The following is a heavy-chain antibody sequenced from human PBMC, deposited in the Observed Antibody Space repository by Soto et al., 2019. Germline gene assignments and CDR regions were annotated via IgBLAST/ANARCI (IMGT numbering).Heavy chain of an antibody. V-gene: IGHV4-4*02. Sequence: SETLSLTCAVSGGSISSSNWWSWVRQPPGTGLEWIGEINHSGSTNYNPSLKSRVTISVDTSRNQFSLKLTSVTAADTAVYYCARDKITGLFDYWGQGTLVTVSS. J-gene: IGHJ4*02. CDR1: GGSISSSNW. D-gene: IGHD2-8*02. CDR3: ARDKITGLFDY. CDR2: INHSGST.